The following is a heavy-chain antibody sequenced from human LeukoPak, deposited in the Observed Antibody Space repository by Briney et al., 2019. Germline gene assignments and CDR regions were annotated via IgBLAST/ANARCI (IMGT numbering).Heavy chain of an antibody. Sequence: GGSLRLSCAASGFSFSSYAMAWVRQAPGNGLEWVSAIGGSDGKTYYTDSVKGRFTISRDNSKNTLDLQMNSLRSEDTAVYYCARSSGYYSSLFYMHVWGKGTTVTVSS. CDR3: ARSSGYYSSLFYMHV. CDR2: IGGSDGKT. J-gene: IGHJ6*03. CDR1: GFSFSSYA. D-gene: IGHD3-22*01. V-gene: IGHV3-23*01.